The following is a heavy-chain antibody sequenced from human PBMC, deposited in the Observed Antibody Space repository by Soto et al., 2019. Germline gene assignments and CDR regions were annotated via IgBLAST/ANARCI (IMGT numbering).Heavy chain of an antibody. CDR2: IIPILGIA. CDR1: GGTFSSYT. Sequence: QVQLVQSGAEVKKPGSSVKVSCKASGGTFSSYTISWVRQAPGQGLEWMGRIIPILGIANYAQKFQGRVTLTAXXSXSXXYMELSSLRSEDMAVYYCAISYGYCSSTSCYDFDYWGQGTLVTVSS. D-gene: IGHD2-2*03. J-gene: IGHJ4*02. CDR3: AISYGYCSSTSCYDFDY. V-gene: IGHV1-69*02.